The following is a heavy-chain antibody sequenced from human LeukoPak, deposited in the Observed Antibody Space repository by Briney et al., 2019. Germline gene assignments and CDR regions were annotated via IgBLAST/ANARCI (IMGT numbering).Heavy chain of an antibody. J-gene: IGHJ4*02. CDR2: IYYSGST. V-gene: IGHV4-59*01. Sequence: PSETLSLTCTVSGGSISSYYWSWIRQPPGKGLEWIGYIYYSGSTNYNPSLKSRVTISVDTSKNQFSLKLSSVTDADTAVYYCARAYSSSWYAYFDYWGQGTLVNVSS. D-gene: IGHD6-13*01. CDR1: GGSISSYY. CDR3: ARAYSSSWYAYFDY.